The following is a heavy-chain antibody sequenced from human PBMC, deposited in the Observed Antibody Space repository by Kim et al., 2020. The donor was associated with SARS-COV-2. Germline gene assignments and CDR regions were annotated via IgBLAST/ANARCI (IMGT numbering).Heavy chain of an antibody. V-gene: IGHV1-69*13. CDR3: ARRRCSSTSCFQRWLHPIDY. CDR1: GGTFSSYA. D-gene: IGHD2-2*01. CDR2: IIPIFGTA. J-gene: IGHJ4*02. Sequence: SVKVSCKASGGTFSSYAISWVRQAPGQGLEWMGGIIPIFGTANYAQKFQGRVTITADESTSTAYMELSSLRSEDTAVYYCARRRCSSTSCFQRWLHPIDYWGQGTLVTVSS.